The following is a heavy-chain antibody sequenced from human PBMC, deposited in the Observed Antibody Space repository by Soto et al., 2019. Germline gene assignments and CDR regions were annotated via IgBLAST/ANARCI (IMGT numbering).Heavy chain of an antibody. CDR2: IWYDGSEK. D-gene: IGHD2-2*01. Sequence: QVQLVESGGGEVQPGRSLRLSCAASGCTFRNHGMHWVRLAPGKGLEWVAVIWYDGSEKYYADSVKGRFTISRDNSKNTLYLQMSSLRGEDTAVYYCARDLGWPAARFDPWGQGTLVTVSS. V-gene: IGHV3-33*01. J-gene: IGHJ5*02. CDR1: GCTFRNHG. CDR3: ARDLGWPAARFDP.